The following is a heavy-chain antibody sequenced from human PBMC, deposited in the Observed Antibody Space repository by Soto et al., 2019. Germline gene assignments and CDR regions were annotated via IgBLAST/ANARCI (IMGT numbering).Heavy chain of an antibody. CDR3: ARGKRRHYDFWSGYYRHYYYGMDV. D-gene: IGHD3-3*01. J-gene: IGHJ6*02. CDR1: GGSFSGYY. V-gene: IGHV4-34*01. Sequence: LSLTCAVYGGSFSGYYWSWIRQPPGKGLEWIGEINHSGSTNYNPSLKSRVTISVDTSKNQFSLKLSSVTAADTAVYYCARGKRRHYDFWSGYYRHYYYGMDVWGQGTTVTVSS. CDR2: INHSGST.